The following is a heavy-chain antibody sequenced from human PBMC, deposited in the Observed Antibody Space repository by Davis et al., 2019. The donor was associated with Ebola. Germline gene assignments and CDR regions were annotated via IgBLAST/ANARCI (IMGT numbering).Heavy chain of an antibody. CDR1: GNSFTSYW. V-gene: IGHV5-51*01. CDR3: ARGTDGYNPGGYFDS. CDR2: IFPGDSDT. Sequence: GESLKISCKDSGNSFTSYWIVWVRQMPGKGLERMGIIFPGDSDTRYSPSFQGQVTISADKSISTAYLQWSSLKASDTAMYYCARGTDGYNPGGYFDSWGRGTLVTVSS. D-gene: IGHD5-24*01. J-gene: IGHJ4*02.